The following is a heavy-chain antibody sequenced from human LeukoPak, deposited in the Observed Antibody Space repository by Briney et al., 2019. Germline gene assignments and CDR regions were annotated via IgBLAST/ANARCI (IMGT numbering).Heavy chain of an antibody. CDR2: IRGSGRHT. Sequence: GGSLRLSCVASGFTFNNYAMMWVRQTQDKRLEWVSAIRGSGRHTFYADSVKGRFTISRDNFRSTLYLQMNSLRADDSAVYYCARDPNGDYIGAFDFQRWGLGTLVTVSS. J-gene: IGHJ1*01. CDR3: ARDPNGDYIGAFDFQR. D-gene: IGHD4-17*01. V-gene: IGHV3-23*01. CDR1: GFTFNNYA.